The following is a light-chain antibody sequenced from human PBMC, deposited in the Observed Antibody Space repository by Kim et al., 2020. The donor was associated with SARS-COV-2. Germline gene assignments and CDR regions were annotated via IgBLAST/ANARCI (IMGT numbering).Light chain of an antibody. J-gene: IGLJ3*02. Sequence: GQSFTISCTGTSSEVGGYNYVYWYQQHPGKAPKLMIYDVSKRPSGVPDRFSGSKSGNTASLTISGLQAEDEADYYCCSYAGSYSLVFGGGTQLTVL. CDR1: SSEVGGYNY. CDR3: CSYAGSYSLV. V-gene: IGLV2-11*01. CDR2: DVS.